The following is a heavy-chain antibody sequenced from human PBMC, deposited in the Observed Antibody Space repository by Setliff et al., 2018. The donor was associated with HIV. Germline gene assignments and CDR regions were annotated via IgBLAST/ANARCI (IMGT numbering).Heavy chain of an antibody. V-gene: IGHV1-18*01. CDR3: ARDVGRDGYCFDH. Sequence: ASVKVSCKASGYTFSDYGISWVRQAPGQGLEWMGWISAHNGRINYAQKFQGRVTMTTDRSTSTAYMELRSLRSDDTAVYYCARDVGRDGYCFDHWGQGTLVTVPQ. J-gene: IGHJ4*02. D-gene: IGHD5-12*01. CDR1: GYTFSDYG. CDR2: ISAHNGRI.